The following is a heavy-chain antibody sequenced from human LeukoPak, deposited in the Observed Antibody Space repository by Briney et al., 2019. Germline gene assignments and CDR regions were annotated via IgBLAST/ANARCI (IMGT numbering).Heavy chain of an antibody. CDR1: GYTFTGYY. CDR3: ARDLGYYDSSGYYYN. V-gene: IGHV1-2*02. D-gene: IGHD3-22*01. Sequence: ASVTVSCKASGYTFTGYYMHWVRQAPGQGLEWMGWINPNSGGTNYAQKFQGRVTMTRDTSISTAYMELSRLRSDDTAVYYCARDLGYYDSSGYYYNWGQGTLVTVSS. J-gene: IGHJ4*02. CDR2: INPNSGGT.